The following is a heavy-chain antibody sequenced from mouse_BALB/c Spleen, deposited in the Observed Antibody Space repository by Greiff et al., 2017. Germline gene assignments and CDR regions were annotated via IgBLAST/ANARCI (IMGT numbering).Heavy chain of an antibody. D-gene: IGHD1-1*01. CDR2: IYPGNVNT. Sequence: QVQLQQSGPELVKPGASVRISCKASGYTFTSYYIHWVKQRPGQGLEWIGWIYPGNVNTKYNEKFKGKATLTADKSSSTAYMQLSSLTSEDSAVYFCARGLRNAMDYWGQGTSVTVSS. V-gene: IGHV1S56*01. CDR1: GYTFTSYY. CDR3: ARGLRNAMDY. J-gene: IGHJ4*01.